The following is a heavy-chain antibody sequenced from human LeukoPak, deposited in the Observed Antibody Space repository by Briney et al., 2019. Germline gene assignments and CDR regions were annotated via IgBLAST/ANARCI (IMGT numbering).Heavy chain of an antibody. CDR3: GRDALVGYFSYYYMDV. V-gene: IGHV4-59*11. CDR2: ISNSGST. D-gene: IGHD2-15*01. J-gene: IGHJ6*03. CDR1: DGAITSHY. Sequence: SETLSLTCTVSDGAITSHYWTWIRQSPVKGLEWIGDISNSGSTSYNPSLKSRVTISIDTSKNQFSLKLSSVTAADTAVYYCGRDALVGYFSYYYMDVWGKGTTVTVSS.